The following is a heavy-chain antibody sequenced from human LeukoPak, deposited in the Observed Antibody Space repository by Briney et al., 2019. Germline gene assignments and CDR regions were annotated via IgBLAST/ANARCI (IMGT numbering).Heavy chain of an antibody. D-gene: IGHD2-2*01. J-gene: IGHJ4*02. CDR3: VKDRGYCSSTSCSFDY. CDR2: ISSNGGST. Sequence: GGSLRLSCSASGFTFSSYAMHWVRHAPGKGLEYVSDISSNGGSTYYAVSVEGRFTISRDNSKNTLYLQMSSLRVEDTAVYYCVKDRGYCSSTSCSFDYWGQGTLVTVSS. V-gene: IGHV3-64D*09. CDR1: GFTFSSYA.